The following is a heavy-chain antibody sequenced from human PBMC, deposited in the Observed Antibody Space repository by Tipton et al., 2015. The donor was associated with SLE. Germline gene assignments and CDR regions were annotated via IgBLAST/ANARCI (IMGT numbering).Heavy chain of an antibody. V-gene: IGHV4-30-2*01. J-gene: IGHJ4*02. Sequence: TLSLTCSVSGVSISSGAYSWSWIRQPPGKGLEWIGYIYPGGATYYNPSLKSRVTMSLDRSKNQFSLRLSSVTAADTAVYYCARTSYYGSGEYWGQGTLVAVSP. CDR2: IYPGGAT. CDR3: ARTSYYGSGEY. D-gene: IGHD3-10*01. CDR1: GVSISSGAYS.